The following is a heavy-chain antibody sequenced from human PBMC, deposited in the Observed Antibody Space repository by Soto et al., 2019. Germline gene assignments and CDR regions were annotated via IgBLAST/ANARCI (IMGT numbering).Heavy chain of an antibody. CDR2: IKQDGSEK. Sequence: WGCLRLSCAASGFTFSSYWMSWVRQAPGKGLEWVANIKQDGSEKYYVDSVKGRFTISRDNAKNSLYLQMNSLRAEDTAVYYCARAFLTGFPRYYGMDVWGQGTTVTVSS. CDR1: GFTFSSYW. CDR3: ARAFLTGFPRYYGMDV. V-gene: IGHV3-7*03. D-gene: IGHD3-9*01. J-gene: IGHJ6*02.